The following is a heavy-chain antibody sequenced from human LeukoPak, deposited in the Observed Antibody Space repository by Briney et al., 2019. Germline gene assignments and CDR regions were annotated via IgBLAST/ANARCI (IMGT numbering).Heavy chain of an antibody. CDR2: ISGDGTVT. Sequence: GGSLRLSCEASGFTFSSYTMTWVRRASGKGLEWVSAISGDGTVTFHASSVQGRFTVSRDNSKNTLYLLMNSLRAEDTAVYYCTKEGRDCSGGTCPFDFWGQGTLVTVSS. D-gene: IGHD2-15*01. J-gene: IGHJ4*02. V-gene: IGHV3-23*01. CDR1: GFTFSSYT. CDR3: TKEGRDCSGGTCPFDF.